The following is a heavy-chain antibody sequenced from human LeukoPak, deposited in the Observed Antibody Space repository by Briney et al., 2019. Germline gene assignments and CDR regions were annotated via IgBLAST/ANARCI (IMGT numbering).Heavy chain of an antibody. CDR1: GGSVSSGTYY. Sequence: NPSETLSLTCTVSGGSVSSGTYYWSWIRQPPGKGLEWIGYIYNSGSTNYNPSLKSRVTISMDTSKNQFSLKLTSVTAADTAVYYCARRFEYWGRGTLVTVSS. V-gene: IGHV4-61*01. CDR2: IYNSGST. CDR3: ARRFEY. J-gene: IGHJ4*02.